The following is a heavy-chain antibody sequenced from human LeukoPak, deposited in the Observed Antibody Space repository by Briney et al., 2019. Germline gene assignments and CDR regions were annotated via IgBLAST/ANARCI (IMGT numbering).Heavy chain of an antibody. CDR1: GGSISSYY. J-gene: IGHJ6*02. D-gene: IGHD4-23*01. CDR2: IYYSGST. V-gene: IGHV4-59*08. Sequence: PSETLSLTCTVSGGSISSYYWSWIRQPPGKGLEWIGYIYYSGSTNYNPSLKSRVTISVDTSKNQFSLKLNSVTAADTAVYYCARLGAGNYGGKAPVGYYGMDVWGQGTTVTVSS. CDR3: ARLGAGNYGGKAPVGYYGMDV.